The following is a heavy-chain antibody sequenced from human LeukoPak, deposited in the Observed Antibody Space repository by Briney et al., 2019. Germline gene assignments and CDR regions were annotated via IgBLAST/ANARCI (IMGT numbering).Heavy chain of an antibody. D-gene: IGHD3-10*01. J-gene: IGHJ3*02. CDR3: ARDSGRFDVFDI. Sequence: GGSLRLSCAASGFTVSTNYMSRGRQAPGKGLEWVSVIYSDGRTYYADSVKGRFTISRDNSKNTLYLQMNSLRAEDTAVYYCARDSGRFDVFDIWGQGTMVTVSS. CDR2: IYSDGRT. V-gene: IGHV3-53*01. CDR1: GFTVSTNY.